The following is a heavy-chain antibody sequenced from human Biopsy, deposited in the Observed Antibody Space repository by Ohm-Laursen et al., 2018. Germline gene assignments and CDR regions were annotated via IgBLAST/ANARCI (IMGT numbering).Heavy chain of an antibody. Sequence: SDTLSLTCTVSGGSFTGHYWTWIRQPPGKGLEWIGHISHTGYTSYKSSLKSRVTISLDTSRKHFSLRLTSLAAADKAVYYCARGSNEYGGLNFTHWGQGTLVTVSS. CDR2: ISHTGYT. CDR3: ARGSNEYGGLNFTH. CDR1: GGSFTGHY. D-gene: IGHD4-23*01. J-gene: IGHJ4*02. V-gene: IGHV4-59*11.